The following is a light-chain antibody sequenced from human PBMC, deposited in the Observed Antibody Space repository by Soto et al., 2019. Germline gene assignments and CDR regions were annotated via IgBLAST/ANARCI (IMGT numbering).Light chain of an antibody. CDR1: SSDIGAYDY. CDR2: DVN. Sequence: QSALTQPASLSGSPGQSITISCTGTSSDIGAYDYVSWFQQHPGKAPKLMIYDVNNRPSGAPDRFSGSTSGNTASLTISGLQAEDETDYFCSLYSSNGSLIFGPGTKVTVL. CDR3: SLYSSNGSLI. V-gene: IGLV2-14*03. J-gene: IGLJ1*01.